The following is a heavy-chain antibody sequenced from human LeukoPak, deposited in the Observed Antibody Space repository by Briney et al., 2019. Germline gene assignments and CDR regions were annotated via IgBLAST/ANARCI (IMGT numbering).Heavy chain of an antibody. CDR1: GGSISSGSYY. V-gene: IGHV4-61*02. CDR2: IYTSGST. D-gene: IGHD2-2*01. J-gene: IGHJ4*02. CDR3: ARDKLGYCSSTSCATRGFDY. Sequence: SQTLSLTCTVSGGSISSGSYYWSWIRQPAGKGLEWIGRIYTSGSTSYNPSLKSRVTISVDTSKNQFSLKLSSVTAADTAVYYCARDKLGYCSSTSCATRGFDYWGQGTLVTVSS.